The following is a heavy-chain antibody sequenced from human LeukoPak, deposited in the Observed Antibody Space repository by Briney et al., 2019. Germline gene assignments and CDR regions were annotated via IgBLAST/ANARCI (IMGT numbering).Heavy chain of an antibody. V-gene: IGHV3-30-3*01. J-gene: IGHJ4*02. Sequence: GGSLRLSCAASGFTFSSYAMHWVRQAPGKGLEWVAVISYDGSNKYYADSVKGRFTTSRDNSKNTLYLQMNSLRAEDTAVYYCARARGGTMIVIPHYWGQGTLVTVSS. CDR1: GFTFSSYA. CDR3: ARARGGTMIVIPHY. D-gene: IGHD3-22*01. CDR2: ISYDGSNK.